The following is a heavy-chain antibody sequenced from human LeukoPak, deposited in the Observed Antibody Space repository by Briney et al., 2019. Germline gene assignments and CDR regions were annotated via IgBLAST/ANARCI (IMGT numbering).Heavy chain of an antibody. CDR1: GYSFTSCL. Sequence: ASVKVSCKASGYSFTSCLMHWVRQAPGQGLEWMGKIHPSDGDTNYAQRFQGRVTMTRDSSTATVYMEVSSLRSEDTAVYYCARDLHGGWTWDYWGQGTLLTVSS. CDR3: ARDLHGGWTWDY. D-gene: IGHD6-19*01. V-gene: IGHV1-46*01. J-gene: IGHJ4*02. CDR2: IHPSDGDT.